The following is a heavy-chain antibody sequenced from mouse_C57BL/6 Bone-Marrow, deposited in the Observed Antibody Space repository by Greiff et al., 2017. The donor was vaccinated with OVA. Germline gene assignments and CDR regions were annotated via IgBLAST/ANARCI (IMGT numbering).Heavy chain of an antibody. CDR2: ISSGGSYT. Sequence: DVQLQESGGDLVKPGGSLKLSCAASGFTFSSYGMSWVRQTPDKRLEWVATISSGGSYTYYPDSVKGRFTISRDNAKNTLYLQMSSLKSEDTAMYYCARQGPQAWFAYWGQGTLVTVSA. D-gene: IGHD3-3*01. J-gene: IGHJ3*01. V-gene: IGHV5-6*01. CDR3: ARQGPQAWFAY. CDR1: GFTFSSYG.